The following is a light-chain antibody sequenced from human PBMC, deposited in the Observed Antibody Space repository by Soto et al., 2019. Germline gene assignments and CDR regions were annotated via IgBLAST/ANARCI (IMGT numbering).Light chain of an antibody. Sequence: EIVLRQSPNTLSLSPGERATLSCWASESVSSSYLAWYQQRPGQAPRLLIYGASSRATGIPDRFSGSGSGIDFTLTISRLEPEDFAMYYCQQYSASPRTFGQGTKVEIK. CDR3: QQYSASPRT. V-gene: IGKV3-20*01. CDR1: ESVSSSY. J-gene: IGKJ2*01. CDR2: GAS.